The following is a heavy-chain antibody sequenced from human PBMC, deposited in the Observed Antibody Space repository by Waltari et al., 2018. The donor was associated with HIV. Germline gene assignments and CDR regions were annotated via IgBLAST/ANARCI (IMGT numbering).Heavy chain of an antibody. V-gene: IGHV1-69*01. J-gene: IGHJ5*02. Sequence: QVQLVQSGAEVKKPGSSVKVSCKASGGTFSSYAIRWVRQAPGQGLEWMGGIIPIFGTANYAQKFQGRVTITADESTSTAYMELSSLRSEDTAVYYCARARYYDILTGSNWFDPWGQGTLVTVSS. CDR3: ARARYYDILTGSNWFDP. CDR2: IIPIFGTA. CDR1: GGTFSSYA. D-gene: IGHD3-9*01.